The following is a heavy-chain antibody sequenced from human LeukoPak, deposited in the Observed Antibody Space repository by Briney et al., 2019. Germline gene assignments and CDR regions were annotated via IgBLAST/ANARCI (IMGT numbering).Heavy chain of an antibody. J-gene: IGHJ3*02. D-gene: IGHD5-12*01. CDR3: AHRRGWLRPTNAFDI. CDR1: GFSLSTSGVG. CDR2: IYWNDDK. V-gene: IGHV2-5*01. Sequence: SGPTLVKPTQTLTLTCTFSGFSLSTSGVGVGWIRQPPGKALEWLALIYWNDDKRYSPSLKSRLTITKDTSKNQVVLTMTNMDPVDTATYYCAHRRGWLRPTNAFDIWGQGTMVTVSS.